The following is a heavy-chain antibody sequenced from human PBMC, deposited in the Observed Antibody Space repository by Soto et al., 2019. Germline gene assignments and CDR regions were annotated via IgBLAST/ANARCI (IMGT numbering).Heavy chain of an antibody. CDR1: GFTFSSYG. D-gene: IGHD6-19*01. CDR2: IPYDGSNK. Sequence: GGSLRLSCAASGFTFSSYGMHWVRQAPGKGLEWVAVIPYDGSNKYYADSVKGRFTISRDNSKNTLYLQMNSLRAEDTAVYYCAKDRLQWLGPTGGDYWGQGTLVTVSS. CDR3: AKDRLQWLGPTGGDY. V-gene: IGHV3-30*18. J-gene: IGHJ4*02.